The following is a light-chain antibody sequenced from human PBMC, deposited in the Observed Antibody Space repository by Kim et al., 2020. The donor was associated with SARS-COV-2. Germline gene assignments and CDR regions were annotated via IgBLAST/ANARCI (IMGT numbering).Light chain of an antibody. CDR2: DVN. Sequence: GQSVTVFCTGTSSDGSGYDYGARNLQSTGKVPKLMIYDVNRRPSGVPDRYSGSKAGKTASLTISGLQADDGADYYCCSYAGSYSAVFGGGTQLTV. J-gene: IGLJ2*01. CDR3: CSYAGSYSAV. CDR1: SSDGSGYDY. V-gene: IGLV2-11*01.